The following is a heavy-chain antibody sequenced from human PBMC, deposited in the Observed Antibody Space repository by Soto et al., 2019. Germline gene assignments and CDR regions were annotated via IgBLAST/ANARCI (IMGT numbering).Heavy chain of an antibody. D-gene: IGHD2-2*01. CDR2: TFHSGAT. V-gene: IGHV4-30-4*01. J-gene: IGHJ4*02. CDR3: ARGGHVGSSTSCSHNF. Sequence: VQLQESGPGLVKASQTLSLTCTVSGDSISSGFYYWTWIRQTPGKGLEWIGYTFHSGATYFNSSLEGRVSISVDTSKNHFFLRWTSVTAADPAVYFCARGGHVGSSTSCSHNFWGQGPLVPVSS. CDR1: GDSISSGFYY.